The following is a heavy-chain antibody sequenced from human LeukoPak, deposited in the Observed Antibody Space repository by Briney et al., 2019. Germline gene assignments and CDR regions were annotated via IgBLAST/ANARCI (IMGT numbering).Heavy chain of an antibody. Sequence: PSETLSLTCTVSGGSISGYYWTWIRQTAGKGLEWIGRVRTSGTTNYNPSLKSRLTMSIDTSKKQVSLNLRSVTAADSAVYYCARDYRYYYGMDVWGQGTTVTVSS. CDR3: ARDYRYYYGMDV. J-gene: IGHJ6*02. CDR2: VRTSGTT. D-gene: IGHD1-26*01. V-gene: IGHV4-4*07. CDR1: GGSISGYY.